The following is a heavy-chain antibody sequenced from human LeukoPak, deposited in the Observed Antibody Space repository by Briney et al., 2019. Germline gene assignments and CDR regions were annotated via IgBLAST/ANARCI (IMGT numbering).Heavy chain of an antibody. J-gene: IGHJ4*02. CDR2: IYSGGAT. CDR1: GFTFSNAW. V-gene: IGHV3-53*04. D-gene: IGHD6-6*01. Sequence: GGSLRLSCAASGFTFSNAWMSWVRQAPGKGLEWVSTIYSGGATYYADSVMGRFTISRHNSRNTLYLQMNSLRAEDTAVYYCARDYSSWIDYWGQGTLVTVSS. CDR3: ARDYSSWIDY.